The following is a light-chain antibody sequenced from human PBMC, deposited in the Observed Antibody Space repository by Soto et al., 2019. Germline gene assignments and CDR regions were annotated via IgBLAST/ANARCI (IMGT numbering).Light chain of an antibody. CDR3: SSYASSSTIYV. J-gene: IGLJ1*01. CDR2: DVT. Sequence: QSALTQPASVSGSPGQSITISCTGTSSDIGDYNYVSWYQQRPGKAPKLMIYDVTNRPSGVSNRFSGSKSGSTASLTISGLQADDEADYYCSSYASSSTIYVFGTGTKVTVL. CDR1: SSDIGDYNY. V-gene: IGLV2-14*01.